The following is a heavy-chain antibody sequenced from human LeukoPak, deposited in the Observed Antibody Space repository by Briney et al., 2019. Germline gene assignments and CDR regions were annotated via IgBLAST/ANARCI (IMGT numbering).Heavy chain of an antibody. D-gene: IGHD6-19*01. CDR2: ITPSSSYI. V-gene: IGHV3-21*01. CDR3: ASSSGRYID. J-gene: IGHJ4*02. Sequence: GESLRLSCGASGFTFSSYSMNWVRQAPGKGLEWVSSITPSSSYIYYADSVKGRFTISRDNAKYSLYLQMNSLRVEDTAVYYCASSSGRYIDWGQGTLVTVSS. CDR1: GFTFSSYS.